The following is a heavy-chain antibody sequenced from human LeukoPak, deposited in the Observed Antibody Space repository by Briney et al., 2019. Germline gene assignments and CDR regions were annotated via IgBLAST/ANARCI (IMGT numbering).Heavy chain of an antibody. J-gene: IGHJ6*03. D-gene: IGHD2-15*01. Sequence: PGGSLRLSCEASGFTFSTFAMIWVRQPPGKGLEWVSSIFPSGGEIHYADSVRGRFTISRDNSKNTLYLQMNSLRAEDTAVYYCAKDSFKVVVAATPYYYYMDVWGKGTTVTVSS. V-gene: IGHV3-23*01. CDR1: GFTFSTFA. CDR3: AKDSFKVVVAATPYYYYMDV. CDR2: IFPSGGEI.